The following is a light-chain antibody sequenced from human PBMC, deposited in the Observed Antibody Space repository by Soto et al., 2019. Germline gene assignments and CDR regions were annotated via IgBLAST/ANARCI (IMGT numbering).Light chain of an antibody. CDR3: QQYNSYSIT. Sequence: AIRLTQSPSSFSASIGDRVTFTYRASQGISSSLAWCQQKPGKAPKLLIYDASSLESGVPSRFSGSGSGTEFTLTISSLQPDDFATYYCQQYNSYSITFGQGTRLEIK. J-gene: IGKJ5*01. CDR2: DAS. V-gene: IGKV1-8*01. CDR1: QGISSS.